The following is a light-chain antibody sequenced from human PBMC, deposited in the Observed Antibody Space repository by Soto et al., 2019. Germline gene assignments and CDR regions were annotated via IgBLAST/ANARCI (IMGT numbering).Light chain of an antibody. CDR1: SNDVGSHDL. Sequence: QSALTQPASVSGSPGQSITISCTGTSNDVGSHDLVSWYQQHAGKVPKLMIYEGSKRLSGVSNRFSGSKLGNTASLTISGLQADDEADYYCCTYVGSSTSWVFGGGTKLTVL. V-gene: IGLV2-23*01. CDR2: EGS. J-gene: IGLJ3*02. CDR3: CTYVGSSTSWV.